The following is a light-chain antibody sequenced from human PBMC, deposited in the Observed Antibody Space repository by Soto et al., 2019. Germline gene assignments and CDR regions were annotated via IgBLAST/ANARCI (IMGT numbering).Light chain of an antibody. J-gene: IGKJ4*01. V-gene: IGKV1-5*03. CDR3: QQCYSWSRT. CDR2: KAS. Sequence: DIELTQSPSALSSSVGDSATLSCRASQSVSTWLAWYQQKPGKAPRLLIYKASSVDTGVPARFSGSGSGATFTLTISSLQPDDFATYYCQQCYSWSRTFGGGTKVEIK. CDR1: QSVSTW.